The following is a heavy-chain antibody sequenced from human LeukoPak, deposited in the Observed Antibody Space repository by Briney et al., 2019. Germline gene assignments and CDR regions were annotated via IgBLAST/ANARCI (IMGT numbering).Heavy chain of an antibody. Sequence: GGSLRLSCAASGFTFSNYAMHWVRQAPGKGLERVAAVSSDGSSTWSADSVRGRFSISRDNSENTLDLHMNSLRAEDTALYYCARAPVRGVASTGFDYWGRGTLVTVSS. V-gene: IGHV3-30-3*01. J-gene: IGHJ4*02. D-gene: IGHD3-10*01. CDR1: GFTFSNYA. CDR2: VSSDGSST. CDR3: ARAPVRGVASTGFDY.